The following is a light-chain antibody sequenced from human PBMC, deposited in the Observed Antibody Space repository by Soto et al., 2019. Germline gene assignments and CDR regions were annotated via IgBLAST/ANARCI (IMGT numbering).Light chain of an antibody. J-gene: IGLJ2*01. CDR3: QSYDSILSGVV. CDR2: GNN. V-gene: IGLV1-40*01. Sequence: QSVLTQPPSVSAAQGLRVTFSCTGSSSKFGAGYDVHWYQQLPGTAPKLLIYGNNNRPSGVPDRFSGSKSGTSASLAITGLQAEDEADYYCQSYDSILSGVVFGGGTKLTVL. CDR1: SSKFGAGYD.